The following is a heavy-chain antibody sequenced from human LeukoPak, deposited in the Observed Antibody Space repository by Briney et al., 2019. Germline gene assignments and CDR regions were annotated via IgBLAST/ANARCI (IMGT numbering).Heavy chain of an antibody. CDR1: GFTVSSNY. CDR3: ARGVRAGVTAPKD. V-gene: IGHV3-53*01. Sequence: GGSLRLSCAASGFTVSSNYMGWVRQAPGKGLEWVSVIDSGGDTYYADSVKGRFTIFRDNFKNTLYLQMNSLRAEDTAVYYCARGVRAGVTAPKDWGQGTLVTVSS. J-gene: IGHJ4*02. CDR2: IDSGGDT. D-gene: IGHD2-21*02.